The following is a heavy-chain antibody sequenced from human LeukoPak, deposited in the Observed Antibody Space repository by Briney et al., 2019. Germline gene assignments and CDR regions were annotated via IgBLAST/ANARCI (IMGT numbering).Heavy chain of an antibody. J-gene: IGHJ4*02. CDR3: ARGRAYYDSSGSD. D-gene: IGHD3-22*01. CDR2: IIPIFGTA. CDR1: GGTFSSYA. V-gene: IGHV1-69*13. Sequence: ASVKVSCKASGGTFSSYAISWVRQAPGQGLEWMGGIIPIFGTANYAQKFQGRVTITADESTSTAYMALSSLRSEDTAVYYCARGRAYYDSSGSDWGQGTLVTVSS.